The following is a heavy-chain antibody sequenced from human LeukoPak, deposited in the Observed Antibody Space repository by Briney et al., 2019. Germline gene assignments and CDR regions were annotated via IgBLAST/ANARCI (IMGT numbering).Heavy chain of an antibody. V-gene: IGHV4-30-4*08. CDR1: GGSISSGDYY. Sequence: PSQTLSLTCTVSGGSISSGDYYWSWIRQPPGKGLEWIRYIYYSGSTYYNPSLKSQVTISVDKSKNQFSLKLSSVTAAETAVYYCARDLDGKGNWGQGTLVTVSS. CDR3: ARDLDGKGN. D-gene: IGHD3-9*01. J-gene: IGHJ4*02. CDR2: IYYSGST.